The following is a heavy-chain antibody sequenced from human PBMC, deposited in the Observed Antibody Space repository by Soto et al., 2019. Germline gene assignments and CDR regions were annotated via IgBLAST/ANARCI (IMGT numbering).Heavy chain of an antibody. J-gene: IGHJ3*02. CDR2: IYYSGST. CDR1: GGSISSSSYY. Sequence: TSETLSLTCTVSGGSISSSSYYWGWIRQPPGKGLEWIGSIYYSGSTYYNPSLKSRVTISVDTSKDQFSLKLSSVTAADTAVYYCARMRDGYNWYVFDIWGQGTMVIVSS. CDR3: ARMRDGYNWYVFDI. D-gene: IGHD5-12*01. V-gene: IGHV4-39*07.